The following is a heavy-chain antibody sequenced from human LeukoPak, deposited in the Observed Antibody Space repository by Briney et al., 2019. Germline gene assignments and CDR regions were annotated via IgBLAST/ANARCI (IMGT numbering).Heavy chain of an antibody. CDR2: IYYSGNT. CDR1: GGSISSYY. CDR3: ARFRTVVAGYCVY. Sequence: SETLSLTCTVSGGSISSYYWSWIRQPPGKGLEWIGYIYYSGNTNYNPSLKSRVTISVDTSKKRFSLKLSSVTAADTAVYYCARFRTVVAGYCVYWGQGTLVTVSS. V-gene: IGHV4-59*08. J-gene: IGHJ4*02. D-gene: IGHD6-19*01.